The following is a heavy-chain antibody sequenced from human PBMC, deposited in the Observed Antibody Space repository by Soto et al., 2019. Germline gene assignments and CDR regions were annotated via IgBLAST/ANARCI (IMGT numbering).Heavy chain of an antibody. J-gene: IGHJ4*02. CDR3: ARGVSYRWVY. D-gene: IGHD3-16*02. V-gene: IGHV4-4*02. CDR1: GGTVTTGYW. CDR2: VHHSCTT. Sequence: SETLSLTCAASGGTVTTGYWWSWVRRPPEKGLEWIGEVHHSCTTNYIQSLTSRLTMSVDKSGNQVSLELNSMAAADTAVYYFARGVSYRWVYWGQGTLVTVSS.